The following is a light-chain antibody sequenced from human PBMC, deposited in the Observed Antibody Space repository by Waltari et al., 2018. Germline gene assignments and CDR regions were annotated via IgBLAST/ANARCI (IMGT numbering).Light chain of an antibody. CDR2: GAS. CDR3: QHYYSTLST. Sequence: TCLASQDVKSSLAWYQQKPVQAPKLLLYGASRLEGGVPSRFSGSGSGTDYTLTITSLQPEDFATYYCQHYYSTLSTFGPGTKVDIK. V-gene: IGKV1-NL1*01. CDR1: QDVKSS. J-gene: IGKJ3*01.